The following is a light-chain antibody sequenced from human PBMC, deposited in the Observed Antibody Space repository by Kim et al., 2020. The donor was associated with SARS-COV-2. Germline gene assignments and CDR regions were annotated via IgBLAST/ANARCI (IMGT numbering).Light chain of an antibody. CDR1: NIRSKS. CDR2: YDS. Sequence: APGKTARITCGGDNIRSKSVHWYQQKPGQAPVLVIYYDSDRPSGIPERFSGSNSGNTATLTISRVEAGDGADYYCQVWDSSSDHVVFGGGTKLTVL. CDR3: QVWDSSSDHVV. J-gene: IGLJ2*01. V-gene: IGLV3-21*04.